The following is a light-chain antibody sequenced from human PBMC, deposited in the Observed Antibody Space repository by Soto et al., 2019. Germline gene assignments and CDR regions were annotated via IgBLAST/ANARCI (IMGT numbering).Light chain of an antibody. V-gene: IGLV2-23*02. CDR3: FSYAGDGVYV. CDR1: NSDVGSYNL. Sequence: QSVLTQAASVSGSPRQSITISCTGANSDVGSYNLVSWFQQHPGKAPKLVIYEVTKRPSGVSDRFSGSKSGNTASLTISGLQADDEADYYCFSYAGDGVYVFGTGTKVTVL. J-gene: IGLJ1*01. CDR2: EVT.